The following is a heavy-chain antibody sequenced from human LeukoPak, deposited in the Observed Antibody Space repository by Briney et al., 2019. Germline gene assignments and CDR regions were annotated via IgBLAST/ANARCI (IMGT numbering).Heavy chain of an antibody. CDR2: ISGSGGST. V-gene: IGHV3-21*01. J-gene: IGHJ4*02. D-gene: IGHD3-22*01. CDR1: GFTFSNYW. CDR3: ARDRTPLDYYDSSGYYYDRPYYFDY. Sequence: PGGSLRLSCAASGFTFSNYWMSWVRQAPGKGLEWVSAISGSGGSTYYADSVKGRFTISRDNAKNSLYLQMNSLRAEDTAVYYCARDRTPLDYYDSSGYYYDRPYYFDYWGQGTLVTVSS.